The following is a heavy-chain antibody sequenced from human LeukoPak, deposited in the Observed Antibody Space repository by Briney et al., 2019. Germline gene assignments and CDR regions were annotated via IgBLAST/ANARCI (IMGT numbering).Heavy chain of an antibody. CDR2: INHSGST. D-gene: IGHD6-6*01. J-gene: IGHJ4*02. Sequence: SETLSLTCAVYGGSFSGYYWSWIRQPPGKGLEWIGEINHSGSTNYNPSLKSRVTISVDTSKNQFSLKLSSVTAADTAVYYCAAPSSIAARPFDYWGQGTLVTVSS. CDR3: AAPSSIAARPFDY. V-gene: IGHV4-34*01. CDR1: GGSFSGYY.